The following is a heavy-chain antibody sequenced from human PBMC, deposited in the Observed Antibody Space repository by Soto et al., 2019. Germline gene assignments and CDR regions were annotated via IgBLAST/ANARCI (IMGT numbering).Heavy chain of an antibody. D-gene: IGHD2-8*01. J-gene: IGHJ5*02. CDR3: ARHEEGYCTNGLCLNWFDP. V-gene: IGHV4-39*01. CDR2: IYYSGST. Sequence: SETLSLTCTVSGGSISSSSYYWGWIRQPPGKGLEWIGSIYYSGSTYYNPSLKSRVTISVDTSKNQFSLKLSSVTAADTAVYYCARHEEGYCTNGLCLNWFDPWGQGTLVSVSS. CDR1: GGSISSSSYY.